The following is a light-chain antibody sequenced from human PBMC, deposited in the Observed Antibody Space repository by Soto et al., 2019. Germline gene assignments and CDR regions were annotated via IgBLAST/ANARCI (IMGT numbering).Light chain of an antibody. CDR3: QQYTGPPTT. V-gene: IGKV1-9*01. CDR1: EGIVNY. CDR2: GAS. Sequence: IQLTQSPSSLSASVGDRVTITCRASEGIVNYLAWYQQQPGKAPKLLIYGASTLQGGVPSRFTGSGSGTDFTLTITRLEPEDSAVYFCQQYTGPPTTFGQGTRLEIK. J-gene: IGKJ5*01.